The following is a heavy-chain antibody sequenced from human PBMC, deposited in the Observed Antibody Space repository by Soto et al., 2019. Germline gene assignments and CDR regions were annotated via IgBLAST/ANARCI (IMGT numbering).Heavy chain of an antibody. CDR2: IRHDGADS. D-gene: IGHD3-10*01. V-gene: IGHV3-74*01. CDR1: GLTFSRRW. J-gene: IGHJ4*02. CDR3: AADLVAGSGSLGH. Sequence: EVQLVESGGGSAQPGGSLRLSCEASGLTFSRRWMHWVRQDPGKGLQWVSRIRHDGADSNYADFVGGRFTISRDNTKNTLHLQMNSLRAEDTAVYFCAADLVAGSGSLGHWGQGTLVTVSS.